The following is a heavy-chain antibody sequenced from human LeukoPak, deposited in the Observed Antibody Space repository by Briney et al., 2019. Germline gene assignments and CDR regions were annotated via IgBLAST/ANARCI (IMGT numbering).Heavy chain of an antibody. V-gene: IGHV3-7*03. D-gene: IGHD3-16*01. CDR2: INSDGSEG. CDR3: ARGGGLDV. CDR1: GFTLSGFW. Sequence: PGGSLRLSCAVSGFTLSGFWMSWSRQAPGKGLEWVASINSDGSEGYYADVVKGRFTISRDNAKNSLYLQMSNLRAEDTAVYFCARGGGLDVWGQGATVTVSS. J-gene: IGHJ6*02.